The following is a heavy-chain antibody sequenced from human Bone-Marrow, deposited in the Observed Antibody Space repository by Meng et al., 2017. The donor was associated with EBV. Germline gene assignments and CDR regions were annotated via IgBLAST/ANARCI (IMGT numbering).Heavy chain of an antibody. V-gene: IGHV3-21*01. J-gene: IGHJ5*02. Sequence: EVHLVXSXXXXXKPXGXXXLSCAASGFTFSTYDMNWVRQAPGKGLEWVSSISSSGGYIYHAESVKGRFTISRDNSKNTLYLQMNSLKIEDTAVYYCAKDLSGRFDPWGQGTLVTVSS. CDR2: ISSSGGYI. CDR3: AKDLSGRFDP. CDR1: GFTFSTYD. D-gene: IGHD1-14*01.